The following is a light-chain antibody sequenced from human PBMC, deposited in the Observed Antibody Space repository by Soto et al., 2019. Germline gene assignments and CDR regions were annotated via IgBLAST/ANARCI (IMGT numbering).Light chain of an antibody. Sequence: DIQMTQSPSSLSASAGDRVTITCRASQSISSYLHWYQQKPGKAPKLLIYAAFSLQSGVPSRFRGRGSGTGFTLTISSHQHEEYETYYCQQRYTTPSFGQGTKLHIK. CDR2: AAF. CDR3: QQRYTTPS. J-gene: IGKJ2*01. V-gene: IGKV1-39*01. CDR1: QSISSY.